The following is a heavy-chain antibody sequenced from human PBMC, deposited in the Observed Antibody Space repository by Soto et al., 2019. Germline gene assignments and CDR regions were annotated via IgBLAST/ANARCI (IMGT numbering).Heavy chain of an antibody. CDR1: GFTFSSYE. V-gene: IGHV3-48*03. Sequence: GGSLRLSCAASGFTFSSYEMNWVRQAPGQGLEWVSYISDSGGTVYYADSVKGRFTVSRDNAQNSVYLQMNSLRTEDTAVYYCARDLLHYDFWSGYSAYFYYGMDVWGPGTTVTVSS. CDR2: ISDSGGTV. D-gene: IGHD3-3*01. J-gene: IGHJ6*02. CDR3: ARDLLHYDFWSGYSAYFYYGMDV.